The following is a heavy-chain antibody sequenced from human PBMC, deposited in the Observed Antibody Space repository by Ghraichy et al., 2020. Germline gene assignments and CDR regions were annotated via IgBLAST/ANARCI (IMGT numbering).Heavy chain of an antibody. J-gene: IGHJ5*02. CDR3: ASVQILEPFAP. CDR2: IYHSGTT. D-gene: IGHD3-3*01. CDR1: GASISSSNYY. Sequence: SETLSLTCTVSGASISSSNYYWVWNRQPPGKGLEWMGSIYHSGTTYYSPALKSRVTIYVDTSTNQFSLKVSSVTAADTAVYYCASVQILEPFAPWGQGTQVAVS. V-gene: IGHV4-39*01.